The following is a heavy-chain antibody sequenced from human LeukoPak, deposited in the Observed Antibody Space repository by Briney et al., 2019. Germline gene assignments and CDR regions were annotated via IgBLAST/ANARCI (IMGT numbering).Heavy chain of an antibody. CDR3: AKAFSRAAAGRYFDY. D-gene: IGHD6-13*01. Sequence: TSETLSLTCTVSGGSINSSNYYWAWIRQPPGKGLEWIGSMYYSGSTYYNPSLKSRVTISVDTSKNQFSLNLSSVTAADTAVYYCAKAFSRAAAGRYFDYWGQGTLVTVSS. CDR1: GGSINSSNYY. CDR2: MYYSGST. J-gene: IGHJ4*02. V-gene: IGHV4-39*07.